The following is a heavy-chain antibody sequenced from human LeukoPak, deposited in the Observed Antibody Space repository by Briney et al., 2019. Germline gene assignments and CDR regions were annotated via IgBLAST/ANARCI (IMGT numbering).Heavy chain of an antibody. CDR3: ARGDTAMVDYYYYMDV. Sequence: GGSLRLSCAASGFTFRSYAMHWVRQAPGKGLEWVALISYDGSNKYYADSVKGRFTISRDNSKNSLYLQMNSLRAEDMAVYYCARGDTAMVDYYYYMDVWGKGTTVTISS. CDR1: GFTFRSYA. CDR2: ISYDGSNK. J-gene: IGHJ6*03. D-gene: IGHD5-18*01. V-gene: IGHV3-30*04.